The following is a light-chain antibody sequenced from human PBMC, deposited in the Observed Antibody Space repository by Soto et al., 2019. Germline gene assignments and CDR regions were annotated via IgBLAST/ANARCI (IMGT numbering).Light chain of an antibody. CDR3: QQSFSSPPT. CDR1: QSISSY. V-gene: IGKV1-39*01. CDR2: AAS. Sequence: DIQMTQSPSSLSACLGDRVAITCRASQSISSYLNWYHQKPVKAPKVLIYAASNLQSGVPSRFSGSGSGTDFALTISSLQPEDFATYYCQQSFSSPPTFGLGTKVDI. J-gene: IGKJ1*01.